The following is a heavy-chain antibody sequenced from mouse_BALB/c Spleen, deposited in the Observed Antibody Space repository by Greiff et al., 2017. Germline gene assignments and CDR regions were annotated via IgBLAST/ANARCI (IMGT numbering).Heavy chain of an antibody. CDR3: ARRRIYYGYDGYAMDY. J-gene: IGHJ4*01. V-gene: IGHV1-26*01. D-gene: IGHD2-2*01. Sequence: EVQLHQSGPELVKPGASVKISCKASGYSFTGYYMHWVKQSHVKSLEWIGRINPYNGATSYNQNFKDKASLTVDKSSSTAYMELHSLTSEDSAVYYCARRRIYYGYDGYAMDYWGQGTSVTVSS. CDR2: INPYNGAT. CDR1: GYSFTGYY.